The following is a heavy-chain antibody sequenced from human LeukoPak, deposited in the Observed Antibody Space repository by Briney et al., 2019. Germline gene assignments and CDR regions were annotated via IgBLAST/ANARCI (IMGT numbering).Heavy chain of an antibody. J-gene: IGHJ4*02. Sequence: PSETLSLTCTVSGGSISSSSYYWGWLRQPPGKGLEWIGSIYYSGSTYYNPSLKSRVTISVDTSKNQFSLKLNSVTAADTAVYYCTRDDVDTPTFDYLGQGTLVTVSS. D-gene: IGHD5-18*01. CDR1: GGSISSSSYY. CDR3: TRDDVDTPTFDY. CDR2: IYYSGST. V-gene: IGHV4-39*07.